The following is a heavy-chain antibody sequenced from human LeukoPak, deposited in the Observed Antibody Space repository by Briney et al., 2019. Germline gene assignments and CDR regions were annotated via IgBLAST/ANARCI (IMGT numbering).Heavy chain of an antibody. D-gene: IGHD5-18*01. V-gene: IGHV4-39*07. CDR2: INHSGST. J-gene: IGHJ5*02. Sequence: SETLSLTCTVSGGSISSGGYYWSWIRQPPGKGLEWIGEINHSGSTNYNPSLKSRVTISVDTSKNQFSLKLSSVTAADTAVYYCARGYSYGYTCWFDPWGQGTLVTVSS. CDR1: GGSISSGGYY. CDR3: ARGYSYGYTCWFDP.